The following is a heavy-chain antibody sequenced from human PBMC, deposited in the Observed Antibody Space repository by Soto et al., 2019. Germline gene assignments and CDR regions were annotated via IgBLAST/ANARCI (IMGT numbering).Heavy chain of an antibody. D-gene: IGHD2-8*01. Sequence: GVSMRLPCAASECTFVSYGGRWVRQAPGKGLEWVSVISGGGDTTYYTPSVKGRFTISRDDFRNTLYLQMNSLRTEDTAIYYFAKLRDVVVLTAPILDYWGPGTLVLVSS. V-gene: IGHV3-23*01. J-gene: IGHJ4*02. CDR1: ECTFVSYG. CDR2: ISGGGDTT. CDR3: AKLRDVVVLTAPILDY.